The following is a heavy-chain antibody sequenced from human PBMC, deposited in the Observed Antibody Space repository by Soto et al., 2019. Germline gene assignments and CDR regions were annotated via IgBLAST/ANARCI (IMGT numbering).Heavy chain of an antibody. J-gene: IGHJ6*02. V-gene: IGHV1-18*01. D-gene: IGHD5-12*01. CDR3: ARKGYIGNFGLAV. Sequence: QVQLVQSGAEVKRPGASVKVSCKASGYTFRNYDVAWVRRAPGHGLEWMGWISISKGKTYYQERLQGIVTMTMDTGTTTAYMEVRSLRSDDTAVYYCARKGYIGNFGLAVWGQGTTVTVSS. CDR1: GYTFRNYD. CDR2: ISISKGKT.